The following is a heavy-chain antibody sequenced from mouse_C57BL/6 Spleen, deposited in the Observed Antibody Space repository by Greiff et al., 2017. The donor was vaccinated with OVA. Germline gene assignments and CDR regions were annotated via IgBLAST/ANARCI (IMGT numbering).Heavy chain of an antibody. Sequence: EVQLQQSGAELVKPGASVKLSCTASGFNIKDYYMHWVKQRTEQGLEWIGRIDPEDGETKYSPNFQGKDTITADKSSNTAYLQLSSLTSEDTAVYYCASNYNGSSDYAMDYWGQGTSVTVSS. CDR2: IDPEDGET. D-gene: IGHD1-1*01. CDR1: GFNIKDYY. V-gene: IGHV14-2*01. J-gene: IGHJ4*01. CDR3: ASNYNGSSDYAMDY.